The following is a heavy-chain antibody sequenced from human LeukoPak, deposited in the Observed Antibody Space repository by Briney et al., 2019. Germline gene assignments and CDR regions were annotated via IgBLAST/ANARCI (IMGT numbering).Heavy chain of an antibody. D-gene: IGHD2-15*01. Sequence: ASVKVSCKASGYTFTSYDINWVRQATGQGLEWMGWMNPNSGNTGYAQKFQGRATMTRNTSISTAYMELSSLRSEDTAVYYCARGNGWSQGYYYYYMDVWGKGTTVTISS. CDR2: MNPNSGNT. J-gene: IGHJ6*03. CDR1: GYTFTSYD. V-gene: IGHV1-8*01. CDR3: ARGNGWSQGYYYYYMDV.